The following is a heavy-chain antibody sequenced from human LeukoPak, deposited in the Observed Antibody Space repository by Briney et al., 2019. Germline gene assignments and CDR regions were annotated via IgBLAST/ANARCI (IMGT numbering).Heavy chain of an antibody. CDR3: ARLNYYDSSGYSRIMHFDY. Sequence: GESLKISCKGSGYSFTSYCIGWVRQMPGKGLECMGIIYPDDSNTRYSPSFQGQVTISADKSINTAYLQWSSLRASDTAMYYCARLNYYDSSGYSRIMHFDYWGQGTLVTVSS. CDR2: IYPDDSNT. V-gene: IGHV5-51*01. CDR1: GYSFTSYC. J-gene: IGHJ4*02. D-gene: IGHD3-22*01.